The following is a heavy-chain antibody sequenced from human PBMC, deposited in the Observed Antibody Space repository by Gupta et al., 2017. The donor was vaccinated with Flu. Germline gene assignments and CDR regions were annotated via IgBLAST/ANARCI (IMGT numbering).Heavy chain of an antibody. CDR1: GGSISSSSYY. CDR2: IYYSGST. Sequence: QLQLQESGPGLVKPSETLSLTCTVSGGSISSSSYYWGWIRQPPGKGLEWIGSIYYSGSTYYNPSLKRRVTISVDTSKNQFSLKRSSVTAADTAVYYCARLLHSSGGQNCYYFDYWGQGTLVTVSS. CDR3: ARLLHSSGGQNCYYFDY. J-gene: IGHJ4*02. D-gene: IGHD6-19*01. V-gene: IGHV4-39*01.